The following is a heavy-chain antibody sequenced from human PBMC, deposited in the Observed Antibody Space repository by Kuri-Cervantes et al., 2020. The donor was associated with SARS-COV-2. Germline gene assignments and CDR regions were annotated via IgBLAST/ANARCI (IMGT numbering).Heavy chain of an antibody. CDR2: ISSSSSYI. CDR1: GFSFSSYS. V-gene: IGHV3-21*01. D-gene: IGHD3-9*01. Sequence: GGSLRLSCAASGFSFSSYSMNWVRQAPGKGLEWVSSISSSSSYIYYADSVKGRFTISRDNAKNSLYLQMNSLRAEDTAVYYCARDPTAGRLRYFDWFSSGPSNYYGMDVWGQGTTVTVS. CDR3: ARDPTAGRLRYFDWFSSGPSNYYGMDV. J-gene: IGHJ6*02.